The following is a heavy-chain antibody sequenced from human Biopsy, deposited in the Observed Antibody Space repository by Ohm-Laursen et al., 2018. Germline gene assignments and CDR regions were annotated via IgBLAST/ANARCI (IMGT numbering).Heavy chain of an antibody. Sequence: GTLSLTCPVFGKTFSDYQWSWIRQPPGKGLEWIGQINQAGTTNYDPSLKSRVSISADASKYEFSLRLTSVTAADTAVYLCGNEVHGRDYWGLGAQVTVSS. CDR1: GKTFSDYQ. V-gene: IGHV4-34*08. CDR3: GNEVHGRDY. CDR2: INQAGTT. J-gene: IGHJ4*02. D-gene: IGHD2-15*01.